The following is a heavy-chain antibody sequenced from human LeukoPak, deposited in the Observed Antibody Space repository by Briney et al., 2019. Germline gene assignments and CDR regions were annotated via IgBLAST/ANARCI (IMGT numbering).Heavy chain of an antibody. Sequence: GASVKVSCKASGYTFIDYVINWVRQAPGQRLEWMGWINAGNGNIKYSQKFQGRVTITRDTSAGTAYMELSSLRSEDTAVYYCARGGELWWPDYWGQGTLVTVSS. V-gene: IGHV1-3*01. D-gene: IGHD2-21*01. J-gene: IGHJ4*02. CDR1: GYTFIDYV. CDR2: INAGNGNI. CDR3: ARGGELWWPDY.